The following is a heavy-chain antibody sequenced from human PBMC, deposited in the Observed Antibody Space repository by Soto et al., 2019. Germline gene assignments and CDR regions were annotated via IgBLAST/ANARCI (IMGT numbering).Heavy chain of an antibody. V-gene: IGHV1-69*13. D-gene: IGHD5-12*01. CDR1: GGTFSSFG. Sequence: ASVKVSCKASGGTFSSFGISWVRQAPGQGLEWMGGIIPVFGRPNYAQRFRGRLTITADESTSTSYMELIDLGSEDTAVYYCAREGSGYNFWGQGTQVTVSS. J-gene: IGHJ1*01. CDR3: AREGSGYNF. CDR2: IIPVFGRP.